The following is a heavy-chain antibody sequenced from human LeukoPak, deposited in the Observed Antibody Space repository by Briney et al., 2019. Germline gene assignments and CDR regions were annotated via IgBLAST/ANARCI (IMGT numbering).Heavy chain of an antibody. D-gene: IGHD6-13*01. J-gene: IGHJ6*03. CDR3: ARGWGIAAAVPADYMDV. CDR1: GYTFTGYY. Sequence: ASVKVSCKASGYTFTGYYMHWVRQAPGQGLEWMGWINPNSGGTNYAQKFQGRVTMTRDTSISTAYMELSRLRSDDTAVYYCARGWGIAAAVPADYMDVWGKGTTVTVSS. CDR2: INPNSGGT. V-gene: IGHV1-2*02.